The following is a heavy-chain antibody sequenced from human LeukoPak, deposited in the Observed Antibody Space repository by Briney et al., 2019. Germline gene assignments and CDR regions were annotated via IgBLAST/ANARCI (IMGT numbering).Heavy chain of an antibody. CDR1: GFIFSNHA. D-gene: IGHD1-26*01. CDR2: ISYDGSIQ. J-gene: IGHJ4*02. Sequence: GGSLRLSCSVSGFIFSNHAMHWVRRAPGKGLECVAYISYDGSIQPYGDSVKGRFTISRDNSKDMLFLQMNSLRVDDTAIYYCVGEVGSRQMNSWGQGTLVTVSS. CDR3: VGEVGSRQMNS. V-gene: IGHV3-30-3*01.